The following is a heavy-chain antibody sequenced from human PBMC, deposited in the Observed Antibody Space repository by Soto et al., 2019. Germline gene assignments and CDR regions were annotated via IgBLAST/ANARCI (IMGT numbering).Heavy chain of an antibody. CDR2: IYYSGRT. J-gene: IGHJ3*02. CDR3: ACDSRNWGCSGGSCYSPYAFDI. D-gene: IGHD2-15*01. V-gene: IGHV4-30-4*01. Sequence: QVQLQESGPGLVKPSQTLSLTCTVSGGSISSGDYYWSWIRQPPGKGLGWIGYIYYSGRTYYNPFLKIKVTVSVYRAKNQFSLKLSSVTAADTAVYYCACDSRNWGCSGGSCYSPYAFDIWGQGTMVTVSS. CDR1: GGSISSGDYY.